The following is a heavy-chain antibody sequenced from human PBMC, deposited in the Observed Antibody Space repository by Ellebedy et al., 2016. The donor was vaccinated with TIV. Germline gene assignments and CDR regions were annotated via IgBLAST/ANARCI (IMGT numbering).Heavy chain of an antibody. D-gene: IGHD6-6*01. Sequence: GESLKFSCAASGFTFSDHYMNWIRQAPGKGLEWVSYISGSSSDTEYADSVKGRFTISRDNAKNSLYLQMNSLRAEDTAVYYCVRTSRLTDYWGQGTLVTVSS. CDR2: ISGSSSDT. CDR3: VRTSRLTDY. J-gene: IGHJ4*02. CDR1: GFTFSDHY. V-gene: IGHV3-11*06.